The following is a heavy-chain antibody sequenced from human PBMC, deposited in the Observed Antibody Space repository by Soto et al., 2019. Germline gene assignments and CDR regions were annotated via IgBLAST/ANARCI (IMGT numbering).Heavy chain of an antibody. J-gene: IGHJ4*02. Sequence: GASVKVSCKASGYTFTSYGISWVRQAPGQGLEWMGWISAYNGNTNYPEELQGRVTMTTDTSTTTAYMELRSLRSDDTAVYYCAREGYSNGVYFDYWGQGTLVTVSS. CDR2: ISAYNGNT. CDR1: GYTFTSYG. CDR3: AREGYSNGVYFDY. V-gene: IGHV1-18*01. D-gene: IGHD5-18*01.